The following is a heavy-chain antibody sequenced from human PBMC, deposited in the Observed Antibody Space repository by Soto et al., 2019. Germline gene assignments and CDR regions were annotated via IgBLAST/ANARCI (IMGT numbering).Heavy chain of an antibody. D-gene: IGHD3-16*01. CDR1: GYTFIRYG. V-gene: IGHV1-18*01. CDR2: ISPYNDYT. Sequence: QVQLAQSANEVKKPGASVRVSCKAAGYTFIRYGIAWVRQAPGQGLEWMGWISPYNDYTVYAQKFQGRVSMTADTSMRTVYMNLRGLKSDDTAVYYCARGGYYDNSWGKLSHYGLDVWGQGTSVSVSS. CDR3: ARGGYYDNSWGKLSHYGLDV. J-gene: IGHJ6*02.